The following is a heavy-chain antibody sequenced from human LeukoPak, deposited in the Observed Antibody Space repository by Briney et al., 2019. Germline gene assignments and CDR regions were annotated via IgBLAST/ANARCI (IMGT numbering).Heavy chain of an antibody. Sequence: GGSLRLSCAASRFTFSSYAMSWVRQAPGKGLEWVSAISGSGGSTYYADSVKGRFTISRDNSKNTLYLQMNSLRAEDTAVYYCAKVPHYYYGSGSYQFDYWAREPWSPSPQ. CDR3: AKVPHYYYGSGSYQFDY. CDR2: ISGSGGST. CDR1: RFTFSSYA. V-gene: IGHV3-23*01. D-gene: IGHD3-10*01. J-gene: IGHJ4*02.